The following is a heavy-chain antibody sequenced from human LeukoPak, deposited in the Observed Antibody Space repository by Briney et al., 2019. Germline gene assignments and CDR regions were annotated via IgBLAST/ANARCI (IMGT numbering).Heavy chain of an antibody. CDR1: GFTFSSYA. D-gene: IGHD6-13*01. V-gene: IGHV3-30*04. Sequence: GGSLRLSCAASGFTFSSYAMHWVRQAPGKGLEWVAVISYDGSNKYYADSVKGRFTISRDNSKNTLYLQMNSLRAEDTAVYYCARGYSSSWYGAALDYWGQGTLVTVSS. CDR2: ISYDGSNK. J-gene: IGHJ4*02. CDR3: ARGYSSSWYGAALDY.